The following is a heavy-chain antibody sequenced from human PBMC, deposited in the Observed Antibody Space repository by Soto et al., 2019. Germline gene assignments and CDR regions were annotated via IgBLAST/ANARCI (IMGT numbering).Heavy chain of an antibody. Sequence: PSETLSLTCAFSGCSISSGGYSWSWIRQPPGKGLEWIGYMYHSGSTYYNPSLKSRVTISVDRSKNQFSLKLSSVTAADTAVYYCARAAVTGGGYYYYGMDVWGQGTTVTVSS. CDR2: MYHSGST. J-gene: IGHJ6*02. D-gene: IGHD3-16*01. CDR1: GCSISSGGYS. CDR3: ARAAVTGGGYYYYGMDV. V-gene: IGHV4-30-2*01.